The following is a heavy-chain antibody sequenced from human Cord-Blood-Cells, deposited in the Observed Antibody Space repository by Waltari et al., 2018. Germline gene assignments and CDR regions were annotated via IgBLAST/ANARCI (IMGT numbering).Heavy chain of an antibody. CDR2: INHSGST. V-gene: IGHV4-34*01. D-gene: IGHD6-6*01. CDR1: GGSFSGYY. J-gene: IGHJ5*02. Sequence: QVQLQQWGAGLLTPSETLSLTCAAYGGSFSGYYWRWLRQPPGKGLEWIGEINHSGSTNYNPSLKSRVTISVDTSKNQFSLKLSSVTAADTAVYYCARGRRSSSSYNWFDPWGQGTLVTVSS. CDR3: ARGRRSSSSYNWFDP.